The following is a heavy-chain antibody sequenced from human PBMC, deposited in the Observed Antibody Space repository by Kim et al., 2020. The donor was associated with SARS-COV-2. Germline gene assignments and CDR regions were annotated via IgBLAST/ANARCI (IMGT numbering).Heavy chain of an antibody. J-gene: IGHJ4*02. CDR1: GFTFGGNW. CDR3: ARGRGVDY. V-gene: IGHV3-7*04. Sequence: GGSLRLSCAASGFTFGGNWMTWVRQAAGKGLEWVACINQDGSQKYYVDSAKGRFAISRDNAKNSLHLQMNSLRGEETAVYYCARGRGVDYWGQGTLVTVS. CDR2: INQDGSQK.